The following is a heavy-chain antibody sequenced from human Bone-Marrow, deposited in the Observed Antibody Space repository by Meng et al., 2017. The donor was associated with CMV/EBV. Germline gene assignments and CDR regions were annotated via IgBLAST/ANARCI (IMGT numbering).Heavy chain of an antibody. CDR2: INHSGST. CDR1: GGSFSGYY. V-gene: IGHV4-34*01. J-gene: IGHJ4*02. Sequence: SETLSLTCAVYGGSFSGYYWSWIRQPPGKGLEWIGEINHSGSTNYNPSLKSRVTISVDTSKNQFSLKLSSVTAADTAVYYCARATYGSGSYYNPKYYFDFWGQGTLVTVSS. CDR3: ARATYGSGSYYNPKYYFDF. D-gene: IGHD3-10*01.